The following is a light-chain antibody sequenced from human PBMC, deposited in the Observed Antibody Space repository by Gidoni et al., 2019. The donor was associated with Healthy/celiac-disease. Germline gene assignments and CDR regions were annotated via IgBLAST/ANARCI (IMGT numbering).Light chain of an antibody. CDR1: QSISSY. V-gene: IGKV1-39*01. CDR2: AAS. CDR3: QQSYSPALT. J-gene: IGKJ4*01. Sequence: DIQMTQSPSSLSASVGDRVTITCRASQSISSYLNWYQQKPGKAPKLLIYAASSLQSGVPSRFSGSGSGTDFTLTISSRQPEDFATYYCQQSYSPALTFGGGTKVEIK.